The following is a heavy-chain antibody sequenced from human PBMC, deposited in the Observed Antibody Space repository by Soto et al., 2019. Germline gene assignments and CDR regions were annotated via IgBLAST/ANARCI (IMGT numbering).Heavy chain of an antibody. J-gene: IGHJ5*02. D-gene: IGHD4-4*01. V-gene: IGHV3-7*05. CDR2: IRYDANEM. CDR3: ARDRAVTSLFSSFDP. CDR1: GFTFTNYW. Sequence: GGSLRLSCAASGFTFTNYWLTWVRQAPGKGLEWVASIRYDANEMFYADSVKGRFTISRDNSKNTVYLQMNSLRVEDTCVYYCARDRAVTSLFSSFDPWGQGTLVTVSS.